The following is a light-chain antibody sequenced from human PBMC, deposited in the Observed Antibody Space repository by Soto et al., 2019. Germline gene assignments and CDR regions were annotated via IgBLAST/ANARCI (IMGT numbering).Light chain of an antibody. CDR3: QSYDSSQSAHYV. CDR1: SSNIGATYD. CDR2: GNS. J-gene: IGLJ1*01. Sequence: QSVLTQPPSVSGAPGQRVTISCTGSSSNIGATYDVQWYQQLPGTAPKLLIYGNSNRPSGVPDRFSGSKSGTSASLAITGLQADDEADYYCQSYDSSQSAHYVFGTGTKLT. V-gene: IGLV1-40*01.